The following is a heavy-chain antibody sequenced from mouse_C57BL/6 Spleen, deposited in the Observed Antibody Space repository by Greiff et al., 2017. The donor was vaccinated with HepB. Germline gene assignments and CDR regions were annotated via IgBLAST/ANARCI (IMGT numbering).Heavy chain of an antibody. J-gene: IGHJ2*01. Sequence: EVKLVESGGGLVQPGGSLSLSCAASGFTFTDYYMSWVRQPPGKALEWLGFIRNKANGYTTEYSASVKGRFTISRDNSQSILYLQMDALRAEDSATYYCARALDGKDENFDYWGQGTTLTVSS. CDR2: IRNKANGYTT. D-gene: IGHD2-1*01. CDR1: GFTFTDYY. V-gene: IGHV7-3*01. CDR3: ARALDGKDENFDY.